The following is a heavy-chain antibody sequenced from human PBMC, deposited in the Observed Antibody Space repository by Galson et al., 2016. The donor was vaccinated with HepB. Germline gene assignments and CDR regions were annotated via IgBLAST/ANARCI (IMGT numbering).Heavy chain of an antibody. V-gene: IGHV3-33*01. CDR2: IWYDGSNE. Sequence: SLRLSCAASGFTFSNYGMHWVRQAPGKGLEWVALIWYDGSNEYYADSVKGRFTISRDNSKNTLYLRMNSLRAEDTAVYYCARTYGSSWGSYDYWGQGTLVTVSS. J-gene: IGHJ4*02. CDR3: ARTYGSSWGSYDY. D-gene: IGHD6-13*01. CDR1: GFTFSNYG.